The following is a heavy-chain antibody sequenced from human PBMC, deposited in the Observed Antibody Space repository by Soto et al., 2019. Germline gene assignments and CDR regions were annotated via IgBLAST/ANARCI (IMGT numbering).Heavy chain of an antibody. J-gene: IGHJ2*01. CDR3: IRFSRSLSWYFDL. Sequence: EVQLVESGGGLVQPGGSLKLSCAASGFTFSDSAMHWVRHASWKGLEWVGRIRSKHNNYATTYAASVKGRFTISRDDSKNTAYLQMNSLKTEDTAVYYCIRFSRSLSWYFDLWGRGTLVTVSS. CDR1: GFTFSDSA. D-gene: IGHD3-16*02. V-gene: IGHV3-73*02. CDR2: IRSKHNNYAT.